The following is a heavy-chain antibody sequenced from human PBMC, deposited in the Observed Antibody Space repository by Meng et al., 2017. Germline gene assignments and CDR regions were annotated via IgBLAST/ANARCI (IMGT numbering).Heavy chain of an antibody. D-gene: IGHD4-11*01. CDR2: INHSGST. CDR3: ARGPTTMAHDFDY. J-gene: IGHJ4*02. CDR1: GGSFSDYY. V-gene: IGHV4-34*01. Sequence: VQRQQWGAGLLKPSETLSRTCVVSGGSFSDYYWSWIRQPPGKGLEWIGEINHSGSTNYNPSLESRATISVDTSQNNLSLKLSSVTAADSAVYYCARGPTTMAHDFDYWGQGTLVTVSS.